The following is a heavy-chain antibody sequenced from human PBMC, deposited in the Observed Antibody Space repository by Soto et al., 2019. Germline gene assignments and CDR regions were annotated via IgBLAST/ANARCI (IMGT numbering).Heavy chain of an antibody. D-gene: IGHD4-17*01. CDR1: GFTFSNYG. CDR2: ISYHGSDK. Sequence: QVQLVESGGGVVQPGRSLRLSCAASGFTFSNYGMHWVRQAPGKGLEWVAVISYHGSDKYYADSVKGRFTISRDNSKNTLYLQMDSLRAEDTAVYYCAKDHLTTTVTPGGYWGEGTLVTVSS. CDR3: AKDHLTTTVTPGGY. V-gene: IGHV3-30*18. J-gene: IGHJ4*02.